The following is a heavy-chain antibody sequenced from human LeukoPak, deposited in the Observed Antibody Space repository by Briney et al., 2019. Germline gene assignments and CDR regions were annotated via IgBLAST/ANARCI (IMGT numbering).Heavy chain of an antibody. D-gene: IGHD3-3*01. CDR2: FYHSGRT. V-gene: IGHV4-30-2*01. Sequence: PSETLSLTCALSGASIMSGGYSWSWIRQPPGKGLEWIGYFYHSGRTYYNPSLKSRVTISVDKSKNQVSLRLNSMTAADTAVYYCARTVTIFGVVIPHFDYWGQGTPVTVSS. J-gene: IGHJ4*02. CDR1: GASIMSGGYS. CDR3: ARTVTIFGVVIPHFDY.